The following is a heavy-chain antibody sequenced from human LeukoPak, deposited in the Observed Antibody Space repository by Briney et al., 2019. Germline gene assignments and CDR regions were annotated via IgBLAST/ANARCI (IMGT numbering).Heavy chain of an antibody. V-gene: IGHV3-20*04. Sequence: GGSLRLSCAASGFTFDDYGMSWVRQAPGKGLEWVSGINWNGGSTGYADSVKGRFTISRDNAKNSLYLQMNSLRAEDTALYYCAREVVRGVIKGAFDIWGQGTMVTVSS. D-gene: IGHD3-10*01. CDR1: GFTFDDYG. J-gene: IGHJ3*02. CDR2: INWNGGST. CDR3: AREVVRGVIKGAFDI.